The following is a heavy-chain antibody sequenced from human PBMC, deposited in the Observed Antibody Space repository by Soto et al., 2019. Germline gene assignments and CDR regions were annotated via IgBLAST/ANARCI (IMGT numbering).Heavy chain of an antibody. CDR1: GGSISSYY. J-gene: IGHJ4*02. Sequence: SETLSLTCTVSGGSISSYYWGWIRQPPGKGLEWIGSIYYSGSTYYNPSLKSRVTISVDTSKNQFSLKLSSVTAADTAVYYCATIPATTILTDYWGQGTLVTVSS. D-gene: IGHD2-2*02. V-gene: IGHV4-39*01. CDR3: ATIPATTILTDY. CDR2: IYYSGST.